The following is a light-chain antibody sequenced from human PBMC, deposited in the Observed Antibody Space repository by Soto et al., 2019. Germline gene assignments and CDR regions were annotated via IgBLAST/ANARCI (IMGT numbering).Light chain of an antibody. Sequence: QSALSHPGSVSWSPGQSITISCTGSSSDVGRYNLVSWYQQHPGKAPKLMIYEGSQRPSGVSNRFSGSKSGNTASLTISGLQPEDQADHHCCSYAGSSSYVFGTGTKVTVL. CDR2: EGS. CDR3: CSYAGSSSYV. J-gene: IGLJ1*01. CDR1: SSDVGRYNL. V-gene: IGLV2-23*01.